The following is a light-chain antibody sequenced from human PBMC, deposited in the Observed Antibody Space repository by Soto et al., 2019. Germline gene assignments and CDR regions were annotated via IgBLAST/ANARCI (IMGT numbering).Light chain of an antibody. CDR3: QQYKNWPT. CDR2: GAS. Sequence: EIVMTQSPATLSVSPGERATLSCRASQSVSSNLAWYQQKLGQAPRLLIYGASTRATGIPARFSGSGSGTEFTLTISSLQSEDFAVYYCQQYKNWPTFGQGTKVEIK. CDR1: QSVSSN. J-gene: IGKJ1*01. V-gene: IGKV3-15*01.